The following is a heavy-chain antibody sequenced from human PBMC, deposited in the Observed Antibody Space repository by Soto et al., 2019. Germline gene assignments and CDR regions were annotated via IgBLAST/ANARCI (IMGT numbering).Heavy chain of an antibody. J-gene: IGHJ4*02. Sequence: GGSLRLSCAASGFTFSDYYMSWIRQAPGKGLEWVSYISSSSSYTNYADSVKGRFTISRDNAKNSLYLQMNSLRAEDTAVYYCARVVVSNYFDYWGQGTLVTVSS. CDR1: GFTFSDYY. V-gene: IGHV3-11*06. CDR2: ISSSSSYT. CDR3: ARVVVSNYFDY. D-gene: IGHD3-16*01.